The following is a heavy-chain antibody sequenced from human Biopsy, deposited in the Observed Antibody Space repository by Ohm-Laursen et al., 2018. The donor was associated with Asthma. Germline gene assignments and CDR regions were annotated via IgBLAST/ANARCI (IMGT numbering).Heavy chain of an antibody. CDR2: ISWNSGSI. J-gene: IGHJ4*02. D-gene: IGHD1-26*01. CDR1: GFTFDDYA. CDR3: AKGEWELLEANFDY. V-gene: IGHV3-9*01. Sequence: SLRLSCAASGFTFDDYAVHWARQAPGKGLEWVSGISWNSGSIGYADSVKGRFTISRDNAKNSLYLQMNSLRAEDTALYYCAKGEWELLEANFDYWGQGTLVTVSS.